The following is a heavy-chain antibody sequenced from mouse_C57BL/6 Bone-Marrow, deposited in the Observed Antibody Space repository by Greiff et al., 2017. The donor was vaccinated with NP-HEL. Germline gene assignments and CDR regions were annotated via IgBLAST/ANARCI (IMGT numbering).Heavy chain of an antibody. CDR3: TTPYYYGRPAWFAY. CDR2: IDPENGDT. CDR1: GFNIKDDY. J-gene: IGHJ3*01. D-gene: IGHD1-1*01. V-gene: IGHV14-4*01. Sequence: VQLKESGAELVRPGASVKLSCTASGFNIKDDYMHWVKQRPEQGLEWIGWIDPENGDTEYASKFQGKATITADTSSNTAYLQLSSLTSEDTAVYYCTTPYYYGRPAWFAYWGQGTLVTVSA.